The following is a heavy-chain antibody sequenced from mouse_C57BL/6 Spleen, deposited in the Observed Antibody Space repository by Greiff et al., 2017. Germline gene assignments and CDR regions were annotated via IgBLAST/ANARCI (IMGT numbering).Heavy chain of an antibody. V-gene: IGHV2-3*01. CDR2: IWGDGST. CDR3: AKGDYGNYGHYAMDY. Sequence: QVHVKQSGPGLVAPSQSLSITCTVSGFSLTSYGVSWVRQPPGKGLEWLGVIWGDGSTNYHSALISRLSISKDNSKSQVFLKLNSLQTDDTATYYCAKGDYGNYGHYAMDYWGQGTSVTVSS. J-gene: IGHJ4*01. CDR1: GFSLTSYG. D-gene: IGHD2-1*01.